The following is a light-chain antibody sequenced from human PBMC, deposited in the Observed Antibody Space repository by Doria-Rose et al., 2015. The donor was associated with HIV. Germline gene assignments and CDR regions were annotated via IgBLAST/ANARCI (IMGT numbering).Light chain of an antibody. V-gene: IGKV3-20*01. Sequence: TQSPGTLSLSPRERATLSCRASQSFSSTYLARYQQKPGQAPSLLIYDGSTRATGIPDRFSASGSGTDFTLTINRLEPEDFALYYCHRYGTSWTFGQGTKVEI. CDR3: HRYGTSWT. CDR1: QSFSSTY. J-gene: IGKJ1*01. CDR2: DGS.